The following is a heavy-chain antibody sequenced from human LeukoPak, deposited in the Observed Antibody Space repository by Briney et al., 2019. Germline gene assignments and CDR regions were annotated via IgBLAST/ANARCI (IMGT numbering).Heavy chain of an antibody. CDR1: GGSISSYY. D-gene: IGHD3-10*01. J-gene: IGHJ5*02. CDR3: ARNPITLVRGGNWFDP. V-gene: IGHV4-59*01. CDR2: IYYTGST. Sequence: SETLSLTCTVSGGSISSYYWSWIRQPPGKGLEWIGYIYYTGSTTYNPSLKSRVTISVDMSKNQFSLKMTSVTAADTAVYYCARNPITLVRGGNWFDPWGQGTLVTVSS.